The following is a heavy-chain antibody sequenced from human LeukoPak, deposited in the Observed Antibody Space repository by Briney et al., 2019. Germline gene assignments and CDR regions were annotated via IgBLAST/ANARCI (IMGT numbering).Heavy chain of an antibody. Sequence: PGGSLRLSCAASGFTFSDYYKSWIRQAPGKGLEWVSYISSSGSTIYYADSVKGRFTISRDNAKNSLYLQMNSLRAEDTAVYYCAREPYYDSSGYYSVHFDYWGQGTLVTVSS. CDR2: ISSSGSTI. J-gene: IGHJ4*02. D-gene: IGHD3-22*01. V-gene: IGHV3-11*01. CDR1: GFTFSDYY. CDR3: AREPYYDSSGYYSVHFDY.